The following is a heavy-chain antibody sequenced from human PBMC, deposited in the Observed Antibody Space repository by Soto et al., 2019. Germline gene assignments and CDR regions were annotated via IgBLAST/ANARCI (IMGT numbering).Heavy chain of an antibody. D-gene: IGHD2-15*01. V-gene: IGHV3-23*01. CDR1: GFTFNIYA. CDR2: ISGGGGST. J-gene: IGHJ5*01. Sequence: GGSLRLSCAASGFTFNIYAMNWVRQAPGKGLEWVSTISGGGGSTYYADSVKGRFTISRDNSKNTLYLQMNSLRAEDTAVYYCAKAACSGGSCSNWFDFWGQGTLVTVSS. CDR3: AKAACSGGSCSNWFDF.